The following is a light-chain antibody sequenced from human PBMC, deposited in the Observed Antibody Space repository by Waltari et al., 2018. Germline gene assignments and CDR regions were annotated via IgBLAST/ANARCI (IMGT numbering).Light chain of an antibody. CDR1: QSVSSSY. CDR3: QQYHSSPPT. CDR2: DAS. Sequence: EIVLTQSPGPLSLSPGERATLSCRASQSVSSSYLAWYQQKPGQAPRLLIYDASSGATGIPDRFSGSGSGTDFTLTINRLEPEDFAVYYCQQYHSSPPTFGGGTKVEIK. V-gene: IGKV3-20*01. J-gene: IGKJ4*01.